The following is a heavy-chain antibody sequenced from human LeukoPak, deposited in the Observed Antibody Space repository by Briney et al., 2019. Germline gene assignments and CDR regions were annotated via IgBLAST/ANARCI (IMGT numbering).Heavy chain of an antibody. CDR1: GYSISSGYY. D-gene: IGHD2-21*01. CDR3: ARDLIGYNWFDP. V-gene: IGHV4-38-2*02. Sequence: SETLSLTCTISGYSISSGYYWSWIRQPPGKGLEWIGEINHSGSTNYNPSLKSRVTISVDTSKNQFSLKLSSVTAADTAVYYCARDLIGYNWFDPWGQGTQVTVSS. CDR2: INHSGST. J-gene: IGHJ5*02.